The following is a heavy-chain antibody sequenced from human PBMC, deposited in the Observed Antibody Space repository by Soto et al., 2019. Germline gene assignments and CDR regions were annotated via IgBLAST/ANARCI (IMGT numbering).Heavy chain of an antibody. V-gene: IGHV1-2*02. CDR2: INPNSGGT. D-gene: IGHD2-2*01. Sequence: VEMVQSGAEVKKPGASVRVSCKASGYTFTDYFIHWVRQAPGQGLEWMGWINPNSGGTNYAQKFQGRVTITRDTSITTVYLDLSRLRTDDTATYYCAIGTKIPANAIHDGRWGQGTLVTVSS. J-gene: IGHJ4*02. CDR3: AIGTKIPANAIHDGR. CDR1: GYTFTDYF.